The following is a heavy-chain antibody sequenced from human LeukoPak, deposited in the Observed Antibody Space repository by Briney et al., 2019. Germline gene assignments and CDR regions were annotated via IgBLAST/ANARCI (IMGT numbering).Heavy chain of an antibody. CDR2: VSYRSSTI. J-gene: IGHJ4*02. Sequence: GGSLRLSCAASGFTFSSYSRNWVRQPPAKGLEWISYVSYRSSTIYYAASVNGRFTSSRDNAKNSLYLQMNSLRDEATAVYSCARDAHIVRGVNPLDYWGRGTLVTVSS. D-gene: IGHD3-10*01. CDR1: GFTFSSYS. CDR3: ARDAHIVRGVNPLDY. V-gene: IGHV3-48*02.